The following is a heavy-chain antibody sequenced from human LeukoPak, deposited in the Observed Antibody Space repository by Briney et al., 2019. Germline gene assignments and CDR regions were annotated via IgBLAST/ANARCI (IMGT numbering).Heavy chain of an antibody. Sequence: PSETLSLTCAVSGGSISSSNWWSWVRQPPGKGLEWIGEIYHSGSTNYNPSLKSRVTISVDKSKNQFSLKLNSVTAADTAVYYCAREGYYDSSGYYGWGQGTLVTVSS. CDR1: GGSISSSNW. D-gene: IGHD3-22*01. J-gene: IGHJ4*02. CDR2: IYHSGST. CDR3: AREGYYDSSGYYG. V-gene: IGHV4-4*02.